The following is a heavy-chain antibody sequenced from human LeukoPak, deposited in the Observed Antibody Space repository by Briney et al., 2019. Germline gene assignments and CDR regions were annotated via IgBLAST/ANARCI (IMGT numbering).Heavy chain of an antibody. CDR3: ARGLGTYDSSELTWPMISF. D-gene: IGHD3-22*01. CDR2: MNPNSGDT. CDR1: GYTFTNYE. V-gene: IGHV1-8*01. Sequence: ASVKVSCKASGYTFTNYEINWVRQAIGQGLEWMGWMNPNSGDTAFAQKFQGRITMTRSTSISTAYMELSSLTFEDTAVYYCARGLGTYDSSELTWPMISFWGQGTLVTVSS. J-gene: IGHJ4*02.